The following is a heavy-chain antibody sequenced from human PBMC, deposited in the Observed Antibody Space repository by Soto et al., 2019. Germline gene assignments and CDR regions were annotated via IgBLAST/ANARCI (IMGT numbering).Heavy chain of an antibody. V-gene: IGHV1-18*01. CDR2: ISAYNGNT. CDR1: GYTFTSYG. Sequence: QVQLVQSGAEVKKPGASVKVSCKASGYTFTSYGISWVRQAPGQGLDGMGWISAYNGNTNYAQKLQGRVTMTTDTSTSTAYMELRSLRSDDTAVYYCARDSPAYQLLHYYGMDVWGQGTTVTVSS. D-gene: IGHD2-2*01. J-gene: IGHJ6*02. CDR3: ARDSPAYQLLHYYGMDV.